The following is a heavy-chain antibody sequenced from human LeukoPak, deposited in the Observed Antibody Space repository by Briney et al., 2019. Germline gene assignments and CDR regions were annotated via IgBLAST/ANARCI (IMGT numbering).Heavy chain of an antibody. CDR3: ATIVDYYYYFDY. V-gene: IGHV1-24*01. D-gene: IGHD3-22*01. CDR1: GYTLTELS. J-gene: IGHJ4*02. Sequence: ASVKVSCKVSGYTLTELSMHWVRQAPGKGLEWMGGFDPEDGETIYAQKFQGRVTMTEDTSTDTAYMELSSLRSEDTAVYYCATIVDYYYYFDYWGQGTLVTVSS. CDR2: FDPEDGET.